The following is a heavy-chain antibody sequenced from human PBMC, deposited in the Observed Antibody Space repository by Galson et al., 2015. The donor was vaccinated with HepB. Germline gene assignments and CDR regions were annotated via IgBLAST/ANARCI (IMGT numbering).Heavy chain of an antibody. D-gene: IGHD2-2*01. J-gene: IGHJ6*02. Sequence: SVKVSCKASGYTFTSYYMHWVRQAPGQGLEWMGIINPSGGSTSYAQKFQGRVTTTRDTSTSTVYMELSSLRSEDTAVYYCARARGYCSITSCSDYYYYGMDVWGQGTTVTVSS. CDR1: GYTFTSYY. CDR2: INPSGGST. V-gene: IGHV1-46*01. CDR3: ARARGYCSITSCSDYYYYGMDV.